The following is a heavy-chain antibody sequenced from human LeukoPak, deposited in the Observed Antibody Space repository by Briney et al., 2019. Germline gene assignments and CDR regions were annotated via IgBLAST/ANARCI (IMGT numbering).Heavy chain of an antibody. CDR3: ARDLGDSSGYYFGNY. CDR2: MNQDGSHR. D-gene: IGHD3-22*01. V-gene: IGHV3-7*01. J-gene: IGHJ4*02. Sequence: GGSLRLSCAASGFTFSSYWMSWVRQAPGKGPEWVANMNQDGSHRYYVDSVRGRFTISRDNAENSLYLQMNSLRAEDTAVYYCARDLGDSSGYYFGNYWGQGTLVTVSS. CDR1: GFTFSSYW.